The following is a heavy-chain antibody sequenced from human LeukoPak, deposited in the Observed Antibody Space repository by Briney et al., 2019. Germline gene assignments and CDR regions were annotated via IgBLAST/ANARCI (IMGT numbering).Heavy chain of an antibody. CDR2: ISSSSSYI. Sequence: GGSLRLSCAASGFTFSSYSTNWVRQAPGKGLEWVSSISSSSSYIYYADSVKGRFTISRDNAKNSLYLQMNSLRAEDTAVYYCARRPPRYCSSTSCYAGWGQGTLVTVSS. J-gene: IGHJ4*02. CDR3: ARRPPRYCSSTSCYAG. V-gene: IGHV3-21*01. D-gene: IGHD2-2*01. CDR1: GFTFSSYS.